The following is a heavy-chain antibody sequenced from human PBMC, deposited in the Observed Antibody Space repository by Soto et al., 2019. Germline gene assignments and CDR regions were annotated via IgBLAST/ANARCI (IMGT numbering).Heavy chain of an antibody. J-gene: IGHJ6*02. Sequence: SETLSLTCTVSGGSISSSSYYWGWIRQPPGKGLEWIGSIYYSVSTYYNPSLKSRVTIYVDTSKNQFSLKLSSVTAADTAVYYCARHVSSSGWYGVGIYYYYGMDVWGQGTTVTVSS. CDR2: IYYSVST. CDR1: GGSISSSSYY. V-gene: IGHV4-39*01. CDR3: ARHVSSSGWYGVGIYYYYGMDV. D-gene: IGHD6-19*01.